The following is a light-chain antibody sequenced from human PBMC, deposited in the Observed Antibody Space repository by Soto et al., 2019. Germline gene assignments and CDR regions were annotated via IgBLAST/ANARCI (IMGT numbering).Light chain of an antibody. V-gene: IGKV3-15*01. CDR2: GTS. Sequence: EVVMTQSPATLSVSPGERATLSCRASQSVDNNLAWYQHKPGQAPRLLIFGTSTRATGIPARFSGSGAGTLFTLTISSLQSEDFAIYYCQQDNNWPLITFGQGTRLDIK. CDR1: QSVDNN. CDR3: QQDNNWPLIT. J-gene: IGKJ5*01.